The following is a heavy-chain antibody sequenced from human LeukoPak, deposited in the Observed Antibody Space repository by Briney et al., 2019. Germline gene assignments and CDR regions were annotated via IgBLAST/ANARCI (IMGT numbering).Heavy chain of an antibody. Sequence: SGPTLVNPTQTLTLTCTFSGFSLSTSGMRVSWIRQPPGKALEWLARIDWDDDKFYSTSLETRLTISKDTSKNQVVLTMTNMDPVDTATYYCARSRITMVRGVTIPFDYWGQGTLVTVSS. CDR3: ARSRITMVRGVTIPFDY. CDR2: IDWDDDK. D-gene: IGHD3-10*01. CDR1: GFSLSTSGMR. J-gene: IGHJ4*02. V-gene: IGHV2-70*04.